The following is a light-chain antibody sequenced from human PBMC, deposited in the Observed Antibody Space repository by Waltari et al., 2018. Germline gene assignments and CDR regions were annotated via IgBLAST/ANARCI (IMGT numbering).Light chain of an antibody. CDR2: DVH. V-gene: IGLV2-11*01. CDR1: SSDIGSYHF. Sequence: QSALTQPRSVSGSPGQSVTIPCTGTSSDIGSYHFVPWYQQQSGKAPKVIIYDVHERPSGVPDRFSGSRSGNTASLTISRLQADDEGEYYCCAYAGSNIFVFGVGTQLTVL. CDR3: CAYAGSNIFV. J-gene: IGLJ1*01.